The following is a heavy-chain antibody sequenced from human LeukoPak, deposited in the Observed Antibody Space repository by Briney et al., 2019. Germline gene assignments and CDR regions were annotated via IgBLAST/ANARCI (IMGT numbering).Heavy chain of an antibody. J-gene: IGHJ4*02. CDR2: ISSSSSYI. V-gene: IGHV3-21*04. Sequence: PGGSLRLSCAASGFTFSSYSMNWVRQAPGKGLEWASSISSSSSYIYYADSVKGRFTISRDNAKNSLYLQMNSLRAEDTALYYCARSVAASRDYWGQGTLVTVSS. D-gene: IGHD2-15*01. CDR1: GFTFSSYS. CDR3: ARSVAASRDY.